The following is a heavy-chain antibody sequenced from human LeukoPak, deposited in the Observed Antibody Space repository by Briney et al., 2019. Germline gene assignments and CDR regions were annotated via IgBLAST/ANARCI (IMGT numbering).Heavy chain of an antibody. CDR2: ISGSADST. J-gene: IGHJ4*02. V-gene: IGHV3-23*01. Sequence: GGSLRLSCTVSAFTFNTYAMSWVRQAPGKGLEWVSGISGSADSTYYADSVRGRFTISRDNSKNMLYLQMNNLRAEDTAVYYCVSFYETYWGRGTLVTVSS. CDR1: AFTFNTYA. D-gene: IGHD2/OR15-2a*01. CDR3: VSFYETY.